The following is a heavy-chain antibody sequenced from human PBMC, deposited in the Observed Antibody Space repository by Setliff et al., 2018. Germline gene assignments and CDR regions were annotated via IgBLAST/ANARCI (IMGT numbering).Heavy chain of an antibody. CDR3: AKNGFGVVALGVNNWFDP. CDR1: GFTFSSYA. CDR2: ISGSGGST. V-gene: IGHV3-23*01. J-gene: IGHJ5*02. D-gene: IGHD3-10*01. Sequence: PGGSLRLSCAASGFTFSSYAMSWVRQAPGKGLEWVSAISGSGGSTYYADSVKGRFTISRDNSKNTLYLQMNSLIDEDTAVYYRAKNGFGVVALGVNNWFDPWGQGTLVTVSS.